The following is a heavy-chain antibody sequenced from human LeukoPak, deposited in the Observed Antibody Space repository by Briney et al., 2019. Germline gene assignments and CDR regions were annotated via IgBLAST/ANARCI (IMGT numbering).Heavy chain of an antibody. V-gene: IGHV4-34*01. CDR1: GGSFSGYY. CDR3: ARGVGQQLVPLAYYYGMDV. D-gene: IGHD6-13*01. CDR2: INHSGST. Sequence: PSETLSLTCAVYGGSFSGYYWSWIRQPPGKGREWIGEINHSGSTNYNPSLKSRVTISVDTSKNQFSLKLSSVTAADTAVYYCARGVGQQLVPLAYYYGMDVWGQGTTVTVSS. J-gene: IGHJ6*02.